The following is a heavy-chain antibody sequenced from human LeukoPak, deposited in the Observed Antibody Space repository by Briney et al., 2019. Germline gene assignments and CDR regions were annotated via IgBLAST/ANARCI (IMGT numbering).Heavy chain of an antibody. Sequence: PGGSLRLSCAASGFTFSDHYMGWVRQAPGKGLEWVGRIRNKANNYTTEYAAYVRGRITISSADSKNSLHLQMNSLKTEGTAVCYCAREVGATIDFYYYYYYMDVWGKGTTVTVSS. CDR3: AREVGATIDFYYYYYYMDV. J-gene: IGHJ6*03. CDR2: IRNKANNYTT. CDR1: GFTFSDHY. D-gene: IGHD1-26*01. V-gene: IGHV3-72*01.